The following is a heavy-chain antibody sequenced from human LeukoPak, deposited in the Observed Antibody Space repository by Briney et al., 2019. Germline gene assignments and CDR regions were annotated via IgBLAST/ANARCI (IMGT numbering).Heavy chain of an antibody. Sequence: PGGSLRLSCAASEFTFSLYAMNWVRQAPGKGQEWVSYINDVSADIHYADSVKDRFTISRDNARNTLYLQMNSLRAEDTAVYYCARDTYQPGRIDSWGQGTLVIVSS. CDR2: INDVSADI. D-gene: IGHD2-2*01. J-gene: IGHJ4*02. CDR1: EFTFSLYA. V-gene: IGHV3-21*05. CDR3: ARDTYQPGRIDS.